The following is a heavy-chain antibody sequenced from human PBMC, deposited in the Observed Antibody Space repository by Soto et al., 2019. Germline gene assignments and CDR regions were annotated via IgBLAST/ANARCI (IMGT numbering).Heavy chain of an antibody. V-gene: IGHV4-31*03. CDR1: GGSISSGDRY. CDR3: ATGPNVRGYDY. J-gene: IGHJ4*02. D-gene: IGHD3-10*01. Sequence: PSETLSLTCTVSGGSISSGDRYWSWIRQDPGKGLEWLGYISYSGNTFYNPSLTGRLTISIDTSKNQFSLDLSSVTAADTAVYYCATGPNVRGYDYWGQGTLVTVSS. CDR2: ISYSGNT.